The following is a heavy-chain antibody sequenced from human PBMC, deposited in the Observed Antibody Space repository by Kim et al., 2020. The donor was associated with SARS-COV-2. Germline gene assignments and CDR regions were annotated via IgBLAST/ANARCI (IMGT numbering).Heavy chain of an antibody. CDR1: GGTFSSYA. D-gene: IGHD2-2*01. V-gene: IGHV1-69*13. J-gene: IGHJ6*02. Sequence: SVKVSCKASGGTFSSYAISWVRQAPGQGLEWMGGIIPIFGTANYAQKFQGRVTITADESTSTAYMELSSLRSEDTAVYYCARDGDLSCSSTSCLGYYYGMDVWGQGTTVTVSS. CDR2: IIPIFGTA. CDR3: ARDGDLSCSSTSCLGYYYGMDV.